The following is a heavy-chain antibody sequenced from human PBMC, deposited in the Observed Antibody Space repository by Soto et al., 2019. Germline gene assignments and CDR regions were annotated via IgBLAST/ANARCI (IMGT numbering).Heavy chain of an antibody. J-gene: IGHJ4*02. V-gene: IGHV1-18*01. CDR3: ARVQIVVVVGGTPADY. CDR1: GYIFSTHG. D-gene: IGHD2-15*01. Sequence: QVPLEQSGAEVKKSGASVKVSCKASGYIFSTHGINWVRQAPGQGLEWMGWINPYNGKTNYAQKFQGRVTMTTETSRKTAYVELRSRRSDDTAVYYCARVQIVVVVGGTPADYWGQGTLVTVSS. CDR2: INPYNGKT.